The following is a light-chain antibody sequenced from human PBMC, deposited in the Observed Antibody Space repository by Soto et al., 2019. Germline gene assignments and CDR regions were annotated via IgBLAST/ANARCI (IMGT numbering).Light chain of an antibody. Sequence: EIVLTHSPGTLSLSPGERATLSCRASQSVSSSFFAWYQQKPGQAPRLLIYGASNRATGIPDRFSGSGSGTDFTLTISRLEPEDFAVYYCQQYGSSGTFGQGTKVDIK. V-gene: IGKV3-20*01. CDR2: GAS. CDR1: QSVSSSF. J-gene: IGKJ1*01. CDR3: QQYGSSGT.